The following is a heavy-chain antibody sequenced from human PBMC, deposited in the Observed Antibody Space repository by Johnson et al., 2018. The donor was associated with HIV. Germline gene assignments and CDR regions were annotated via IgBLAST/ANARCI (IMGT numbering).Heavy chain of an antibody. CDR3: AKCIWASSGSEGLDK. J-gene: IGHJ3*02. Sequence: VQLVESGGGVVQPGRSLRLSCAASGFTFSSYGMHWVRQAPGKGLEWVSGINWSGGSTGYADSVKGRFTISRDNAKNSLYVQMNNLRAEDTAFYYCAKCIWASSGSEGLDKWWQGAMVIVAS. D-gene: IGHD3-22*01. CDR2: INWSGGST. CDR1: GFTFSSYG. V-gene: IGHV3-20*04.